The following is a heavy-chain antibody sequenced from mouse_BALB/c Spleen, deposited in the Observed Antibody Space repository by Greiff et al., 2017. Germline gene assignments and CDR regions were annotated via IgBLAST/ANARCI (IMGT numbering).Heavy chain of an antibody. Sequence: EVKLLQSGPELVKPGASVKISCKASGYTFTDYNMHWVKQSHGKSLEWIGYIYPYNGGTGYNQKFKSKATLTVDNSSSTAYMELRSLTSEDSAVYYCANYYGSSYGFAYWGQGTLVTVSA. CDR2: IYPYNGGT. J-gene: IGHJ3*01. D-gene: IGHD1-1*01. CDR3: ANYYGSSYGFAY. V-gene: IGHV1S29*02. CDR1: GYTFTDYN.